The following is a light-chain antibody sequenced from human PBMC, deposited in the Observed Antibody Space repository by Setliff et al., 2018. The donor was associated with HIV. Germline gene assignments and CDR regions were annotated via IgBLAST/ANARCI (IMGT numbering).Light chain of an antibody. CDR2: TAS. CDR3: QHTYSTPPWT. J-gene: IGKJ1*01. CDR1: QRISNY. V-gene: IGKV1-39*01. Sequence: DIQMTQSPSSLSASVGDRVTITCRASQRISNYVNWYQQKSGKAPKLLIYTASSLQSGVPSRFSGSGSGTDFTLTISSLQPEDFATYYCQHTYSTPPWTFGQGTKVDIK.